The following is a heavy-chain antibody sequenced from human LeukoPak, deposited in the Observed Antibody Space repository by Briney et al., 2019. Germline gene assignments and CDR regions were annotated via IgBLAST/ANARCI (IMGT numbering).Heavy chain of an antibody. Sequence: GGSLRLSCAASGFSFSNYEMNWVRQAPGKGLEWVSYISGSGSSTNYADSVKGRFTISRDNGKNSLFLQLSSLRAEDTAIYYCARDPSESYGSGGGHYYYGMDVWGQGTPVTVS. J-gene: IGHJ6*02. CDR3: ARDPSESYGSGGGHYYYGMDV. CDR1: GFSFSNYE. D-gene: IGHD3-10*01. V-gene: IGHV3-48*03. CDR2: ISGSGSST.